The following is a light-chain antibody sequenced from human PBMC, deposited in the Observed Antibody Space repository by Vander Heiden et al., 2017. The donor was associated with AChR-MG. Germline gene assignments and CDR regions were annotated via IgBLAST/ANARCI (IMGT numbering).Light chain of an antibody. CDR3: QQYYNWPQLT. J-gene: IGKJ4*01. CDR1: QSVSTN. CDR2: GAS. Sequence: DIILTQSPATLSVSPGDRATLSCRASQSVSTNLAWYQQKLGQAPPPLIYGASTRATGIPVKFSGNGSGTEFTLSIGSLQSEDFAVYYCQQYYNWPQLTFGGGTKVEV. V-gene: IGKV3-15*01.